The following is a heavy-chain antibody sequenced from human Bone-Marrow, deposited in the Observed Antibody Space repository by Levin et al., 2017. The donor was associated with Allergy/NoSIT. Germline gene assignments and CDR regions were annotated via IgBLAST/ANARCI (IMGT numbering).Heavy chain of an antibody. V-gene: IGHV3-74*01. CDR3: ARDRWSSGDY. CDR1: GFTFSSYW. J-gene: IGHJ4*02. CDR2: IKTDGTTT. D-gene: IGHD6-25*01. Sequence: GGSLRLSCAASGFTFSSYWMHWFRQAPGKGLVWVSRIKTDGTTTEYADSVKGRFTISRDNAKNTLYLQMSSLRAEDTAVYYCARDRWSSGDYWGQGILVTVSS.